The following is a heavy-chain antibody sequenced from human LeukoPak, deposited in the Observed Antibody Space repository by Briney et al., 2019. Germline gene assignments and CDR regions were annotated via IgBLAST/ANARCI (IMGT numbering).Heavy chain of an antibody. Sequence: SQTLSLTCTVSGGSISSGSYYWSWIRQPAGKGLEWIGRIYTSGSTNYNPSLKSRVTISVDTSKNQFSLKLSSVTAADTAVYYCARDVTAFFGVVNYYYMDVWGKGTTVTVSS. CDR1: GGSISSGSYY. D-gene: IGHD3-3*01. V-gene: IGHV4-61*02. CDR3: ARDVTAFFGVVNYYYMDV. CDR2: IYTSGST. J-gene: IGHJ6*03.